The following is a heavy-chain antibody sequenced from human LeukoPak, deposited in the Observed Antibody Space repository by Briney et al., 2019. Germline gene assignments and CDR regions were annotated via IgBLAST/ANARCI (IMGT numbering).Heavy chain of an antibody. V-gene: IGHV4-39*07. J-gene: IGHJ6*03. CDR3: ARKGYCSSTSCYGEGEAALNYYYYMDV. CDR1: GGSIIRNSYY. D-gene: IGHD2-2*01. Sequence: SETLSLTCTVSGGSIIRNSYYWVWIRQPPGKGLEWIGNVYYSGSTNYSPSLKSRVTISVDTSKNQFSLKLSSVTAADTAVYYCARKGYCSSTSCYGEGEAALNYYYYMDVWGKGTTVTISS. CDR2: VYYSGST.